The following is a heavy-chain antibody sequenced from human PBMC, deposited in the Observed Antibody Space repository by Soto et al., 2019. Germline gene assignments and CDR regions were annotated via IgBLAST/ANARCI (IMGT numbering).Heavy chain of an antibody. CDR1: EFSFNSYA. Sequence: EVQLLESGGGLVQPGGSLRLACAASEFSFNSYAMVWVRQAPGKGLEWVSVISARGGSSYFADSVKGRFAISRDNSKNVLSLEMNSLRAEDTATYCCAKGSTEYSAAVDRWGQGNLVLVSS. CDR2: ISARGGSS. CDR3: AKGSTEYSAAVDR. V-gene: IGHV3-23*01. J-gene: IGHJ5*02. D-gene: IGHD5-12*01.